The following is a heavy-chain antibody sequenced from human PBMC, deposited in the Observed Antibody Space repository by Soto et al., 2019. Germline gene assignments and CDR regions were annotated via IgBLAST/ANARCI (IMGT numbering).Heavy chain of an antibody. J-gene: IGHJ4*02. CDR3: EGGTGWLIAY. V-gene: IGHV3-7*04. D-gene: IGHD6-19*01. CDR1: GFTCSSYW. CDR2: IKQDGSEK. Sequence: EVQLMASGGGLVQPGGSLRLSCAGSGFTCSSYWMNWVRHAPGKGLEWVANIKQDGSEKYYVDSVKGRFSISSDTTQNSRYLQMNSLSAEDTAVYYCEGGTGWLIAYWGQGTLVTVSS.